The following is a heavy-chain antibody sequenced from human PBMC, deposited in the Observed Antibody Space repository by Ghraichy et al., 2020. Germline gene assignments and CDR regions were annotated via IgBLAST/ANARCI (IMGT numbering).Heavy chain of an antibody. CDR3: SGQLPNTGWFDS. D-gene: IGHD2-2*01. J-gene: IGHJ5*01. CDR2: ISDSGAGT. V-gene: IGHV3-23*01. Sequence: VSAISDSGAGTYYADSVKGRFTISRDNSKNTLYLQMNSLRVEDTAVYYCSGQLPNTGWFDSWGQGTLVTGSS.